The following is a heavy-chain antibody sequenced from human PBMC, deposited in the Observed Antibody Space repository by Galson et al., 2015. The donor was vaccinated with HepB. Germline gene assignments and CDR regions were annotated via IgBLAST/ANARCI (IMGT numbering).Heavy chain of an antibody. V-gene: IGHV3-33*01. D-gene: IGHD3-22*01. J-gene: IGHJ4*02. CDR2: IWYDGSNK. CDR3: ARDHYDISGYYFDY. CDR1: GFTFSSYG. Sequence: SLRLSCASSGFTFSSYGMHWVRQAPGKGLECVAVIWYDGSNKYYADSVKGRFTISRDNSKNTLYLQMNSLRAEDTAVSYCARDHYDISGYYFDYCGQGTLVTVSS.